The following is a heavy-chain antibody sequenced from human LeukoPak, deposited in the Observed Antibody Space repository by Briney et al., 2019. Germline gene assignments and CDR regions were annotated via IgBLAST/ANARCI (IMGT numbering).Heavy chain of an antibody. V-gene: IGHV3-48*03. J-gene: IGHJ4*02. CDR1: GFTFSSYE. CDR3: ARRYCSSTSCLIDY. Sequence: PGGSLRLSCAASGFTFSSYEMHWVRQAPGKGLEWVSYISSSGTTIYYADSVKGRFTISRDNAKNSLYLQMNSLRAEDTAVYYCARRYCSSTSCLIDYWGQGTLVTVSS. CDR2: ISSSGTTI. D-gene: IGHD2-2*01.